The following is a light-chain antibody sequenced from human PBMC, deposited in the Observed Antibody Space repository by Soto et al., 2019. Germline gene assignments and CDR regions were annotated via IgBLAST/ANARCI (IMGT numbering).Light chain of an antibody. CDR1: QSISSW. V-gene: IGKV1-12*01. Sequence: DIQMTQSPSTLSASVGDRVTITCRASQSISSWLAWYQQKPGKAPKLLIYDASSLQCGVPSRFSGSGSGTEFTVTISGLQPEYFATSYCQHANSFPPYTFGQGTKLEIK. J-gene: IGKJ2*01. CDR3: QHANSFPPYT. CDR2: DAS.